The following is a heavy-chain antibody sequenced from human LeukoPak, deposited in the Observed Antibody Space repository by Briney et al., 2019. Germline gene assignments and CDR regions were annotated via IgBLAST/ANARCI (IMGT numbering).Heavy chain of an antibody. V-gene: IGHV4-30-4*08. Sequence: SETLSLTCTVSGGSISSGDYYWSWIRQPPGKGLEWIGYIYYSGSTYYNPSLKSRVTISVDTSKNQFSLKLSSVTAADTAVYYCARGNYDFWSGYYSHFDYRGQGTLVTVSS. CDR2: IYYSGST. D-gene: IGHD3-3*01. CDR3: ARGNYDFWSGYYSHFDY. CDR1: GGSISSGDYY. J-gene: IGHJ4*02.